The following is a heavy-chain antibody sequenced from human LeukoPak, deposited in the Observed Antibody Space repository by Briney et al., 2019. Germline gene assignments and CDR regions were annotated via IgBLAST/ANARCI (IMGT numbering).Heavy chain of an antibody. D-gene: IGHD2-2*01. CDR3: ASLIVVVPAAIPRDAFDI. V-gene: IGHV1-2*02. CDR1: GYTFTGHY. Sequence: GASVKVSCKASGYTFTGHYMHWVRQAPGQGLEWMGWINPNSGITNYAQKFQGRVTMTRDTSISTAYMELSRLRSDDTAVYYCASLIVVVPAAIPRDAFDIWGQGTMVTVSS. J-gene: IGHJ3*02. CDR2: INPNSGIT.